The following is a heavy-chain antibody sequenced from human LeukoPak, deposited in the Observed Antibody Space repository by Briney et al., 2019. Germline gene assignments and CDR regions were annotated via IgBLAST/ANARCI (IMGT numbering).Heavy chain of an antibody. CDR3: ARVEYWGSKIYYYGMDV. V-gene: IGHV3-30-3*01. CDR1: GFTFSSYA. CDR2: ISYDGSNK. D-gene: IGHD2-8*02. J-gene: IGHJ6*02. Sequence: GGSRRLSCAASGFTFSSYAMYWVPKAPGKGLGGGAVISYDGSNKYYADSVKGRFTISRDNSKNTLYLQMNSLRAEDTAVYYCARVEYWGSKIYYYGMDVWGQGTTVTVSS.